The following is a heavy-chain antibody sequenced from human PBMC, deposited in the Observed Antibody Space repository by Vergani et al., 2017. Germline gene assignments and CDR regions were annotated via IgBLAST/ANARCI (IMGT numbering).Heavy chain of an antibody. V-gene: IGHV4-61*02. CDR2: IHTSGST. D-gene: IGHD2-15*01. J-gene: IGHJ4*02. Sequence: QVQLQESGPGLVKPSQTLSLTCPVSGGSINSHNYYWSWIRQPAGKGLEWIGRIHTSGSTNYNPSLKSRVTMSEDTSKNQFSLNLTSVTAADTAVYFCARGSGLGGSCYKPLFDYWGQGILVTVSS. CDR3: ARGSGLGGSCYKPLFDY. CDR1: GGSINSHNYY.